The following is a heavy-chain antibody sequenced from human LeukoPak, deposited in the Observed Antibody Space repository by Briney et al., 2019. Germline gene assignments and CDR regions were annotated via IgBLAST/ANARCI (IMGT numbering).Heavy chain of an antibody. Sequence: SETLSLTCAVYGGSFSGYYWSWIRQPPGKGLEWIGEINHSGSTNYNPSLKSRVAISVDTSKNQFSLKLSSVTAADTAVYYCARGRRTTVPRGYYYYMDVWGKGTTVTVSS. V-gene: IGHV4-34*01. CDR2: INHSGST. D-gene: IGHD4-17*01. J-gene: IGHJ6*03. CDR1: GGSFSGYY. CDR3: ARGRRTTVPRGYYYYMDV.